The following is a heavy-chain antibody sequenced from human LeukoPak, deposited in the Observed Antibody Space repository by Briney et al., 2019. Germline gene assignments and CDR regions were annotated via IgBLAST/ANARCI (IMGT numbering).Heavy chain of an antibody. CDR3: AREGDGLLSKDFDY. V-gene: IGHV1-2*02. CDR1: GYTFSGYY. D-gene: IGHD2-15*01. CDR2: SSPNSGGA. J-gene: IGHJ4*02. Sequence: ASVKVSCKASGYTFSGYYIHWVRQAPGQGLEWMGYSSPNSGGANSAQKCRGRVTMTRDTSISTAYMELTRLGSDDTAVYYCAREGDGLLSKDFDYWGQGTLVTVSS.